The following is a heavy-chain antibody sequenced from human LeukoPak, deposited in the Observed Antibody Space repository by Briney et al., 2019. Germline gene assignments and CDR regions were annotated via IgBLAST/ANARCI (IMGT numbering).Heavy chain of an antibody. CDR1: GGTFSSYA. CDR2: IIPIFGTA. V-gene: IGHV1-69*05. D-gene: IGHD3-22*01. J-gene: IGHJ3*02. CDR3: ARGGYYDSSGYARIDAFDI. Sequence: ASVKVSCKASGGTFSSYAISWVRQAPGQGREWMGGIIPIFGTANYAQKFQGRVTITTDESTSTAYMELSSLRSEDTAVYYCARGGYYDSSGYARIDAFDIWGQGTMVTVSS.